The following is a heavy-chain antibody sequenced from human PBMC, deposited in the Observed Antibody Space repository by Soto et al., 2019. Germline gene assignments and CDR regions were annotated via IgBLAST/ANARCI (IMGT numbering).Heavy chain of an antibody. CDR3: ARQAGRSHIVVVTAIYFDY. CDR2: INHSGST. CDR1: GGSFSGYY. J-gene: IGHJ4*02. Sequence: SETLSLTCAVYGGSFSGYYWSWIRQPPGKGLEWIGEINHSGSTNYNPSLKSRVTISVDTSKNQFSLKLSSVTAADTAVYYCARQAGRSHIVVVTAIYFDYWGQGTLVT. V-gene: IGHV4-34*01. D-gene: IGHD2-21*02.